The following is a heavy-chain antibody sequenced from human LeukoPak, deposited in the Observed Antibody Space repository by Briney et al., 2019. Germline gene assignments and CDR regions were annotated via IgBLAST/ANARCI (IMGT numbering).Heavy chain of an antibody. Sequence: GGSLRFSCAASGFTFSSYSMNWVRQAPGKGLEWVSGIDGSGGSPPSADSVKGRFTISRDLSKNTLYLQMDSLRAEDTAAYYCARGKDHDFWNPFDYWGQGTLVTVSS. V-gene: IGHV3-23*01. D-gene: IGHD3-3*01. J-gene: IGHJ4*02. CDR3: ARGKDHDFWNPFDY. CDR1: GFTFSSYS. CDR2: IDGSGGSP.